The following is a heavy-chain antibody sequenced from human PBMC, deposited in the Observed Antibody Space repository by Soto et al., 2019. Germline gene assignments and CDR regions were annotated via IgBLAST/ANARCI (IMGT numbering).Heavy chain of an antibody. Sequence: EVQLVESGGGLVKPGGSLRLSCAASGFTFSSYSMNWVRQAPGKGLEWVSSISSSSSYIYYADSVKGRFTISRDNAKNSLYLQMNSLRAEDTAVYYCARISPIVVVPAADDYWGQGTLVTVSS. D-gene: IGHD2-2*01. CDR3: ARISPIVVVPAADDY. J-gene: IGHJ4*02. CDR2: ISSSSSYI. V-gene: IGHV3-21*01. CDR1: GFTFSSYS.